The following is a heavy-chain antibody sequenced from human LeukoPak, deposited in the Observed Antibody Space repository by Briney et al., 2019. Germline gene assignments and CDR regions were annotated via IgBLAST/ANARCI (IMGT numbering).Heavy chain of an antibody. CDR1: GGSISCYY. J-gene: IGHJ4*02. D-gene: IGHD3-9*01. Sequence: SETLSLTCTVSGGSISCYYWSWIRPPAGKGLEWIGRIYTSGSTNYNHSLKRRVTMSVDTSKNQFSLKLSSVTAAATAVYYCARASYFDWLSSDYWGQGTLVTVSS. CDR2: IYTSGST. V-gene: IGHV4-4*07. CDR3: ARASYFDWLSSDY.